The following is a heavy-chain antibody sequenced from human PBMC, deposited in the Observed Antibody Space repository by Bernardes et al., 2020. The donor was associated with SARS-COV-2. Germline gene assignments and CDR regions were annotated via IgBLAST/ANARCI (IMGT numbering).Heavy chain of an antibody. Sequence: GGSLRLSCAASGVTFSTYAMSWVRQAPGKGLEWVSSISASGGRTYHADSVKGRFTISRDNSKNTLYLQMNNLRVEDTALYRCATEDGEWLESWGQGTLVTVSS. J-gene: IGHJ5*01. CDR3: ATEDGEWLES. V-gene: IGHV3-23*01. CDR2: ISASGGRT. D-gene: IGHD4-17*01. CDR1: GVTFSTYA.